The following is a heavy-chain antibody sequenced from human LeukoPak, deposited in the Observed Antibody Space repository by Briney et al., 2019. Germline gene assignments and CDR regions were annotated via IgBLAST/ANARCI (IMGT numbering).Heavy chain of an antibody. V-gene: IGHV4-30-4*01. D-gene: IGHD3-3*01. CDR2: MYYSGST. Sequence: PSQTLSLTCTVSGGSISSGDYYWSWIRQPPGKGLEWIGYMYYSGSTFYNPSLKSRVTISVDTSKNQFSLTLTSVTAADTAVYYCARGAIFGVVYYWGQGTLVTVSS. J-gene: IGHJ4*02. CDR1: GGSISSGDYY. CDR3: ARGAIFGVVYY.